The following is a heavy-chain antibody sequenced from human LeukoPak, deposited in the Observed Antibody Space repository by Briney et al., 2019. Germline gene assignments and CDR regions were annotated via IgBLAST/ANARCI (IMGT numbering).Heavy chain of an antibody. CDR2: INPNSGGT. V-gene: IGHV1-2*02. CDR3: ARAGLGYCSSTSCYGAHGDV. D-gene: IGHD2-2*01. J-gene: IGHJ6*04. Sequence: ASVKVSCKASGYTFTGYYMHWVRQAPGQGLEWMGWINPNSGGTNYAQKFQGRVTMTRDTSISTAYMELSSLRSEDTAVYYCARAGLGYCSSTSCYGAHGDVWGKGTTVTVSS. CDR1: GYTFTGYY.